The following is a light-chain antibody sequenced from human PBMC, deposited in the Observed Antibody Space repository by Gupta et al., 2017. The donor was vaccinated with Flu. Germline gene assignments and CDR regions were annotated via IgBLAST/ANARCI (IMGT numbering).Light chain of an antibody. CDR2: GAS. Sequence: EIVMTQSPATLSVSPGERATLSCRASQSVSSNLAWYQQKPGQAPRLLIYGASTRATGIPARISGSGSGTEFTLTISSLQSEDFAVYYCRQYNNWPPLTFGGGTKVEIK. CDR1: QSVSSN. J-gene: IGKJ4*02. CDR3: RQYNNWPPLT. V-gene: IGKV3-15*01.